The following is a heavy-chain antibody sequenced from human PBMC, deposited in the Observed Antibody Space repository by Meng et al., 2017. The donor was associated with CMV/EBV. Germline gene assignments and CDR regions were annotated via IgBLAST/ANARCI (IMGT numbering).Heavy chain of an antibody. CDR2: IYTSGST. V-gene: IGHV4-4*07. Sequence: VQLEQTVPGLVELLKTFDLPCLALGGSISSSYWDWIRQPAGKGVEWIGRIYTSGSTNYTTSLKSRVTMSVETSKNQFSLKLSSVTAADTAVYYCARGPEVDYGDYVGLDYWGQGTLVTVSS. D-gene: IGHD4-17*01. CDR3: ARGPEVDYGDYVGLDY. CDR1: GGSISSSY. J-gene: IGHJ4*02.